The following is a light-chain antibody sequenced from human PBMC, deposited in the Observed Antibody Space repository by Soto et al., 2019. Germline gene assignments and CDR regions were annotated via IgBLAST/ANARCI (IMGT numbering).Light chain of an antibody. CDR1: QGISVY. V-gene: IGKV1-27*01. Sequence: DIQMTRSPSSLSASLGDRVTITCRASQGISVYLAWFQQKPGKVPKLLIYAASTLQSGVPSRFSGSGSGTDFTLTISSLQPEDVATYYCQKYNSAPLTFGGGTKVEIK. CDR2: AAS. CDR3: QKYNSAPLT. J-gene: IGKJ4*01.